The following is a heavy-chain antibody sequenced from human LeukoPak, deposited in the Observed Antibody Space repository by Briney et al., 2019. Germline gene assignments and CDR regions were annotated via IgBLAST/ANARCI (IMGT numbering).Heavy chain of an antibody. V-gene: IGHV1-24*01. Sequence: EASVKVSCKVSGYTLTELSMHWVRQAPGKGLEWMGGFDPEDGETIYAQKFQGRVTMTEDTSTDTAYMELSSLRSDDTAVYYCARAAHQTTNYFDYWGQGTLVTVSS. CDR1: GYTLTELS. J-gene: IGHJ4*02. CDR2: FDPEDGET. D-gene: IGHD1/OR15-1a*01. CDR3: ARAAHQTTNYFDY.